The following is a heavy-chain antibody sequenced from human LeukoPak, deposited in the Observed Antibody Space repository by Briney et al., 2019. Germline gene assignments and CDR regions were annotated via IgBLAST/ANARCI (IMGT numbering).Heavy chain of an antibody. CDR1: RFTFRNYA. CDR2: ISSDGTNK. J-gene: IGHJ5*02. CDR3: ARDRSQEFDP. D-gene: IGHD3-10*01. Sequence: GGSLRLSCAASRFTFRNYAMHWVRQAPGKGLEWVAVISSDGTNKDYADSVKGRFSISRDNSKNPLYLQMNRLRADDTAVYYCARDRSQEFDPWGQGTLATVSS. V-gene: IGHV3-30*04.